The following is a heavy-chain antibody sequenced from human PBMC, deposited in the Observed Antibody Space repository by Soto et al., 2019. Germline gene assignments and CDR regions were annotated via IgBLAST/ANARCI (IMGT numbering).Heavy chain of an antibody. CDR1: GFTFSSYG. CDR3: ARGHGVATTMGWFDP. Sequence: QVRLVESGGGVVQPGRSLRLSCEASGFTFSSYGIHWVRQAPGKGLEWVAVIWYDGSNKYYADSVKGRFSTSRDNSKNTLYLLMNSLRAEDTAVYYCARGHGVATTMGWFDPWGQGTLVTVSS. D-gene: IGHD5-12*01. J-gene: IGHJ5*02. CDR2: IWYDGSNK. V-gene: IGHV3-33*01.